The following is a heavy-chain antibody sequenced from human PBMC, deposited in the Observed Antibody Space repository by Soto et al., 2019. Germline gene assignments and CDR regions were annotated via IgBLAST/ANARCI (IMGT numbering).Heavy chain of an antibody. Sequence: ASAKVSCKASGYTFTSYYMHWVRQAPGQGLEWMGIINPSGGSTSYAQKFQGRVTMTRDTSTSTVYMELSSLRSEDTAVYYCAREGGIAAAYVWGQGTTVTVSS. CDR1: GYTFTSYY. D-gene: IGHD6-13*01. V-gene: IGHV1-46*01. CDR2: INPSGGST. J-gene: IGHJ6*02. CDR3: AREGGIAAAYV.